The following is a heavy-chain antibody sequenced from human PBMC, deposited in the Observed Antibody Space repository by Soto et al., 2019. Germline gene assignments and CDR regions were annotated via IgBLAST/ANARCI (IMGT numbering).Heavy chain of an antibody. D-gene: IGHD2-2*01. Sequence: GGSLRLSCAASGFTFSSYSMNWVRQAPGKGLEWVSSISSSSSYIYYADSVKGRFTISRDNAKNSLYLQMNSLRAEDTAVNYCARDIVVVPAASDAFDIWGQGTMVTVSS. CDR2: ISSSSSYI. CDR1: GFTFSSYS. V-gene: IGHV3-21*01. J-gene: IGHJ3*02. CDR3: ARDIVVVPAASDAFDI.